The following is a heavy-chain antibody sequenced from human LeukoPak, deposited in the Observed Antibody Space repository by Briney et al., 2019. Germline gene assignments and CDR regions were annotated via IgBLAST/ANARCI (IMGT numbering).Heavy chain of an antibody. J-gene: IGHJ4*02. V-gene: IGHV3-53*01. D-gene: IGHD4-11*01. CDR3: ARRAYSKGFDY. Sequence: PGGSLRLSCAASGLTVSSSYTSWVRQAPGKGREWVSVFYRGGSTYYAASVKGRLTISRDNSKNTLYLQMNSLRAEDTAVYYCARRAYSKGFDYWGQGTLVTVSS. CDR1: GLTVSSSY. CDR2: FYRGGST.